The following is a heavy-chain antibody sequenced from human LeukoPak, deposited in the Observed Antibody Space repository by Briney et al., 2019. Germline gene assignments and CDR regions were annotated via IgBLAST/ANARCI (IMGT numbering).Heavy chain of an antibody. V-gene: IGHV4-4*02. Sequence: SETLSLTCAVSGGSISSSNWWSWVRQPPGKGLEWIGEIYHSGSTNYNPSLKSRVTISVDKSKNQFSLKLSSVTAADTAVYYCARWGGLDSDAPQEYYYDSSGYGNWFDPWGQGTLVTVSS. CDR2: IYHSGST. CDR3: ARWGGLDSDAPQEYYYDSSGYGNWFDP. D-gene: IGHD3-22*01. J-gene: IGHJ5*02. CDR1: GGSISSSNW.